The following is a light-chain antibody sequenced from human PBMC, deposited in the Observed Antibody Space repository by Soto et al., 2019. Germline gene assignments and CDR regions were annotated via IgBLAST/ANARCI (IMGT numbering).Light chain of an antibody. CDR2: AAS. CDR3: QQDAGSPYT. V-gene: IGKV3-20*01. Sequence: EIVLTQSPGTLSLSPGERATLSCRASQSVTSRHLAWYQQKPGQAPRLLIYAASGRATGIPDRFGGSGSGTDFTLTISRLEPEDFAVYYCQQDAGSPYTFGQGTKLEI. J-gene: IGKJ2*01. CDR1: QSVTSRH.